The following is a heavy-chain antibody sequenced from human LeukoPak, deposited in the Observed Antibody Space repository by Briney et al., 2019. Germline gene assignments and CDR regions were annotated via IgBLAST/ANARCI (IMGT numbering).Heavy chain of an antibody. CDR2: ISAYNGNT. J-gene: IGHJ4*02. Sequence: ASVKISCKASGYTFTGYYMHWVRQAPGQGLEWMGWISAYNGNTNYAQKLQGRVTMTTDTSTSTAYMELRSLRSDDTAVYYCARVMGHSGSYYDRYWGQGTLVTVSS. CDR1: GYTFTGYY. V-gene: IGHV1-18*04. D-gene: IGHD1-26*01. CDR3: ARVMGHSGSYYDRY.